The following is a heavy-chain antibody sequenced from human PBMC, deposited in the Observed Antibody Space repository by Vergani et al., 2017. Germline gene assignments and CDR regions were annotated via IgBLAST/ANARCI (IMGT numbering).Heavy chain of an antibody. Sequence: QMQLVQSGAEVKKTGSSVKFSCKASVYTFTYRYLHWVRQAPGQALEWMGWITPFNGNTNSAQKFQDRVTITRDRSMSTAYMELSSLRSGDTAMYYCATDLYSGYDWELSDWGQGTLVTVSS. D-gene: IGHD5-12*01. CDR2: ITPFNGNT. V-gene: IGHV1-45*02. CDR3: ATDLYSGYDWELSD. J-gene: IGHJ4*02. CDR1: VYTFTYRY.